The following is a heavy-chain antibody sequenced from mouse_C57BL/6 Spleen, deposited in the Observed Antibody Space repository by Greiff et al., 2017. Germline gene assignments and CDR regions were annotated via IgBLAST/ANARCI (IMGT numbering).Heavy chain of an antibody. CDR2: IDPNSGGT. CDR1: GYTFTSYW. CDR3: AREATVVAQYFDY. Sequence: QVQLQQPGAELVKPGASVKLSCKASGYTFTSYWMHWVKQRPGRGLEWIGRIDPNSGGTKYNEKFKSKATLTVDKPSSTAYMQLSSLTSEDAAVYYWAREATVVAQYFDYWGQGTTLTVS. J-gene: IGHJ2*01. V-gene: IGHV1-72*01. D-gene: IGHD1-1*01.